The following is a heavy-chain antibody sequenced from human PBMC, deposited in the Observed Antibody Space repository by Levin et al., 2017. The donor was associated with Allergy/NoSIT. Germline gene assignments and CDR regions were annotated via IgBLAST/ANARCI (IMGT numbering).Heavy chain of an antibody. V-gene: IGHV1-2*02. CDR2: VNCNSGDT. Sequence: ASVKVSCAAAGYTFTDHYIHWVRQAPGQGLEWMGWVNCNSGDTHYAQKFQDRVTMTRDTSITTAYIEVSSLRFDDAALYFCARNDYGDYVQNFDYWGQGTLVTVSS. D-gene: IGHD4-17*01. CDR1: GYTFTDHY. CDR3: ARNDYGDYVQNFDY. J-gene: IGHJ4*02.